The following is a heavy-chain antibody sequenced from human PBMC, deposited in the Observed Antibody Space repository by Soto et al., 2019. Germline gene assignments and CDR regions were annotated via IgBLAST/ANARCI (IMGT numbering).Heavy chain of an antibody. Sequence: SETLSLTCTVSGGSISSYYWIWIRQPPGKGLEWIGYISYSGSTNYNPSLKSRPAISVDTSKNQFSLKLRSVTAADTAVYYCARASPYGDYALDYWGQGTLVTVSS. CDR1: GGSISSYY. D-gene: IGHD4-17*01. J-gene: IGHJ4*02. CDR2: ISYSGST. CDR3: ARASPYGDYALDY. V-gene: IGHV4-59*01.